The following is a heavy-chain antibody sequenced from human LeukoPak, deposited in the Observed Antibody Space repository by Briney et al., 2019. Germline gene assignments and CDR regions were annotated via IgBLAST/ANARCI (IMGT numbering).Heavy chain of an antibody. Sequence: GASVKISCKASGYTFTSYAMHWVRQAPGQRLEWMGWINAGNGNTKYSQKFQGRVTITRDTSASTAYMELSSLRSEDTAVYYCARALAADYYDSSGYVYWGQGTLVTVSS. J-gene: IGHJ4*02. CDR3: ARALAADYYDSSGYVY. V-gene: IGHV1-3*01. D-gene: IGHD3-22*01. CDR1: GYTFTSYA. CDR2: INAGNGNT.